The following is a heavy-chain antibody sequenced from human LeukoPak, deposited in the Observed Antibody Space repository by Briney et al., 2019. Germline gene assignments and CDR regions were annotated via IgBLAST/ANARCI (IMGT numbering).Heavy chain of an antibody. CDR3: ARVGDEVAYTRGYLDY. CDR1: GFTVSSHD. Sequence: GGSLRLSCAASGFTVSSHDMGWVRQAPGKGLEWVSVIYMGGNTFYADSVKGRFTISRHTSKNTLYLQMNSVRAEDTAVYYCARVGDEVAYTRGYLDYWGQGTLVTVSA. CDR2: IYMGGNT. J-gene: IGHJ4*02. V-gene: IGHV3-53*04. D-gene: IGHD3-16*01.